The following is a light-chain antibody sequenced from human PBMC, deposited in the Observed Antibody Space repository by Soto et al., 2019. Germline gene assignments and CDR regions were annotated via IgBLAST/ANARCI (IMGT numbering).Light chain of an antibody. CDR2: GAS. V-gene: IGKV3-20*01. Sequence: IVFTQSPCTLSLSPGERATLSCRASQSVSSRLAWYQQRPGQAPRLLISGASSRATGIPDRFSGSGSGTDFTLTISRLEPEDFALYYCQHYAHNSPITFGQGTRLEIK. CDR1: QSVSSR. J-gene: IGKJ5*01. CDR3: QHYAHNSPIT.